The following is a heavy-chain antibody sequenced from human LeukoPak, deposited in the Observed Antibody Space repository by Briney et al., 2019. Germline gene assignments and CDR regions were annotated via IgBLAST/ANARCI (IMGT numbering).Heavy chain of an antibody. CDR1: GITFSSYA. CDR2: TSGSGGST. V-gene: IGHV3-23*01. CDR3: AKSRSGSANWALQIFDN. Sequence: PGGSLRLACAASGITFSSYAMNWVRQAPGKGLEWVSGTSGSGGSTYYAESVKGRFTISRDNSKNSLFVQMNSLRAEDTAVYFCAKSRSGSANWALQIFDNWGQGTLVTVSS. D-gene: IGHD1-1*01. J-gene: IGHJ4*02.